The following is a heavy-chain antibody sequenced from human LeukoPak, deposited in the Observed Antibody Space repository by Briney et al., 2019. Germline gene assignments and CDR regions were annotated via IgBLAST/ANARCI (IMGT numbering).Heavy chain of an antibody. V-gene: IGHV3-23*01. CDR1: GFTFSSYA. CDR3: AKAQVLRFLEWLPDY. D-gene: IGHD3-3*01. J-gene: IGHJ4*02. CDR2: ISGSGGST. Sequence: GRSLRLSCAASGFTFSSYAMSWVRQAPGKGLEWVSAISGSGGSTYYADSVKGRFTISRDNSKNTLYLQMNSLRAEDTAVYYCAKAQVLRFLEWLPDYWGQGTLVTVSS.